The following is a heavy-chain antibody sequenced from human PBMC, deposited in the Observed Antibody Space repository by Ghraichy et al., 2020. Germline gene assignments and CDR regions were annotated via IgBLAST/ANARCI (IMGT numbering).Heavy chain of an antibody. V-gene: IGHV4-39*01. J-gene: IGHJ4*02. D-gene: IGHD6-19*01. CDR1: GGSISSSSYY. CDR2: IYYSGST. Sequence: SETLSLTCTVSGGSISSSSYYWGWIRQPPGKGLEWIGSIYYSGSTYYNPSLKSRVTISVDTSKNQFSLKLSSVTAADTAVYYCARMGGSGRQEGYWGQGTLVTVSS. CDR3: ARMGGSGRQEGY.